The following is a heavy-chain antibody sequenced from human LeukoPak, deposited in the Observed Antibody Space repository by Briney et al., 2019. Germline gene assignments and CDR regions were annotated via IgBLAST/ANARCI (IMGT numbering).Heavy chain of an antibody. CDR2: IYYSGST. D-gene: IGHD3-22*01. J-gene: IGHJ4*02. V-gene: IGHV4-59*08. CDR1: GFTFSSYA. Sequence: GSLRLSCAASGFTFSSYAMSWIRQPPGKGLEWIGYIYYSGSTNYNPSLKSRVTISVDTSKNQFSLKLSSVTAADTAVYYCARHAQSYYDSSGFDYWGQGTLVTVSS. CDR3: ARHAQSYYDSSGFDY.